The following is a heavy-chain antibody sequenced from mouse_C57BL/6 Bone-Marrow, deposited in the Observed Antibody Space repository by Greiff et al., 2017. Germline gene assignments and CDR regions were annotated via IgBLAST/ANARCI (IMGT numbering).Heavy chain of an antibody. V-gene: IGHV14-4*01. CDR2: IDPENGDT. D-gene: IGHD2-2*01. J-gene: IGHJ2*01. CDR3: TGGYRYYFDY. CDR1: GFNIKDDY. Sequence: VQLKQSGAELVRPGASVKLSCTASGFNIKDDYMHWVKQRPEQGLEWIGWIDPENGDTEYASKFQGKATITADTSSNTAYLQLSSLTSEDTAVYYCTGGYRYYFDYWGQGTTLTVSS.